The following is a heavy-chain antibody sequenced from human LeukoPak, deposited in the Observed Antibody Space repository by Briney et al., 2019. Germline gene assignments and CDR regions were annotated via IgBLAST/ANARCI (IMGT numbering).Heavy chain of an antibody. V-gene: IGHV3-30-3*01. CDR2: ISYDGSNK. J-gene: IGHJ6*03. D-gene: IGHD5-18*01. Sequence: PGGSLRLSCAASGFTFSSYAMHWVRQAPGKGLEWVAVISYDGSNKYYADSVKGRFTISRDNSKNTLYLQMNSLRAEDTAVYYCARARYSYGYDPRYYYYMDVWGKGTTVTVSS. CDR3: ARARYSYGYDPRYYYYMDV. CDR1: GFTFSSYA.